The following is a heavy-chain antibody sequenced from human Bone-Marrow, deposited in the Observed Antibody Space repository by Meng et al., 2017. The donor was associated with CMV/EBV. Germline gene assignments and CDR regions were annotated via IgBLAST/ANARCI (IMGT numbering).Heavy chain of an antibody. D-gene: IGHD3-3*01. CDR3: ARELRFLEGYYYYGMDV. CDR2: INQDGSDK. Sequence: GGSLRLSCAASGFTFNSYWMSWVRQAPGKGLEWVGSINQDGSDKYYVDSVKGRFTISRDNAKNSLYLQMNSLRAEDTAVYYCARELRFLEGYYYYGMDVWGQGTTVTVYS. CDR1: GFTFNSYW. J-gene: IGHJ6*02. V-gene: IGHV3-7*01.